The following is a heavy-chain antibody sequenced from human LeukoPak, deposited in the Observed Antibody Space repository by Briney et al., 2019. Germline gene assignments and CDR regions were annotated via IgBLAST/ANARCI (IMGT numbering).Heavy chain of an antibody. Sequence: PGGSLRLSCAASGFPFNYYAMTWVRQAPGKGLEWVSVIYSGGGTYYTDSVRGRFTISRDNSKNTLYLQMNSLRVDDTAMYYCARAGHSSGWYTASDSWGQGTLVTVS. CDR2: IYSGGGT. CDR3: ARAGHSSGWYTASDS. D-gene: IGHD6-19*01. V-gene: IGHV3-53*01. CDR1: GFPFNYYA. J-gene: IGHJ4*02.